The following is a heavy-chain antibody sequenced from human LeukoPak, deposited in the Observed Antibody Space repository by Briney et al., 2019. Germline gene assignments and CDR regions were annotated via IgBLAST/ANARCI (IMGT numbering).Heavy chain of an antibody. CDR2: ISGSGGST. Sequence: PGGSLRLSCAASGFTFSSYAMSWVRQAPGKGLEWVSAISGSGGSTYYADSVKGRFTISRDNSKNTLYLQMNSLRAEDTAVYYCAKGPEYYDFWSGYYLILVDYWGQGTLVTVSS. J-gene: IGHJ4*02. V-gene: IGHV3-23*01. D-gene: IGHD3-3*01. CDR1: GFTFSSYA. CDR3: AKGPEYYDFWSGYYLILVDY.